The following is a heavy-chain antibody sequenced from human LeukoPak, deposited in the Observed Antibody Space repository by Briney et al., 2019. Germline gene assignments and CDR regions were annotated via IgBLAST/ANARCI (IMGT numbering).Heavy chain of an antibody. CDR2: ISSSSSYI. CDR3: ARDQGNVGYFQH. D-gene: IGHD4-23*01. V-gene: IGHV3-21*01. Sequence: GGSLRLSCAASGFTFSSYSMNWVRQAPGKGLEWVSSISSSSSYIYYADSVKGRFTISRDNAKNSLYLQMNSLRAEDTAVYYCARDQGNVGYFQHWGQGTLVTVSS. CDR1: GFTFSSYS. J-gene: IGHJ1*01.